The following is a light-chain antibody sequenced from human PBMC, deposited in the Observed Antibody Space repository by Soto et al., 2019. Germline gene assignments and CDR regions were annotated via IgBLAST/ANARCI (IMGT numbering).Light chain of an antibody. CDR2: AAS. J-gene: IGKJ5*01. CDR3: QQYYSYPQVT. Sequence: DIQMTQSPSSLSASVGNRVSITCRASQGISNYLAWYQQKPGKVPKVLIYAASTLQPGVPSRFSGSGSGTDFTLTISCLQSEDFATYYCQQYYSYPQVTFGQGTRLEIK. V-gene: IGKV1-27*01. CDR1: QGISNY.